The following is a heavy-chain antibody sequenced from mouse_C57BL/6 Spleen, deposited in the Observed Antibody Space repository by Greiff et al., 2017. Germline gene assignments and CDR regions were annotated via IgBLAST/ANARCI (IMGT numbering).Heavy chain of an antibody. J-gene: IGHJ3*01. Sequence: QVQLQQPGAELVRPGSSVKLSCKASGYTFTSYWMDWVKQRPGQGLEWIGNIYPSDSETHYNQKFKDKAKLTVDKSSSTAYMQLSSLTSEDSAVYYCARRNGYYQDSFAYWGQGTLVTVSA. CDR3: ARRNGYYQDSFAY. V-gene: IGHV1-61*01. D-gene: IGHD2-3*01. CDR1: GYTFTSYW. CDR2: IYPSDSET.